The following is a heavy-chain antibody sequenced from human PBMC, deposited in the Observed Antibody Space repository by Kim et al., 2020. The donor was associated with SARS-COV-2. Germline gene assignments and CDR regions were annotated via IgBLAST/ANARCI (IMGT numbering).Heavy chain of an antibody. CDR2: IYTSGST. V-gene: IGHV4-4*07. Sequence: SETLSLTCTVSGGSISSYYWSWIRQPAGKGLEWIGRIYTSGSTNYNPSLKSRVTMSVDTSKNQFSLKLSSVTAADTAVYYCARGRSFCSSTSCHDAFDIWGQGTMVTVSS. CDR3: ARGRSFCSSTSCHDAFDI. CDR1: GGSISSYY. J-gene: IGHJ3*02. D-gene: IGHD2-2*01.